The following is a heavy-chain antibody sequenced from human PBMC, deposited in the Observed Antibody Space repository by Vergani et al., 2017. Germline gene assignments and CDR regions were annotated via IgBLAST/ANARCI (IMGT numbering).Heavy chain of an antibody. D-gene: IGHD2/OR15-2a*01. V-gene: IGHV3-9*01. CDR2: ISWNSGSI. Sequence: VQLVESGGGVVQPGRSLRLSCAASGFTFSSYAMHWVRHAPGKGLEWVSGISWNSGSIGYADSVKGRFTISRDNAKNSLYLQMNSLRAEDTALYYCAKDRTPQGLQYGPPDYWGQGTLVTVSS. CDR1: GFTFSSYA. CDR3: AKDRTPQGLQYGPPDY. J-gene: IGHJ4*02.